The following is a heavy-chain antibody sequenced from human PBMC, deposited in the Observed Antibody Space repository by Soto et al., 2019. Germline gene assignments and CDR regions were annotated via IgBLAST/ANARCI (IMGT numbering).Heavy chain of an antibody. Sequence: SETLSLTCTVSSGSISSSSYYWGWIRQPPGKGLEWIGSIYYSGSTYYNPSLKSRVTISVDTSKNQFSLKLSSVTAADTAVYYCARHYYYGMDVWGQGTTVTVSS. CDR2: IYYSGST. J-gene: IGHJ6*02. CDR1: SGSISSSSYY. CDR3: ARHYYYGMDV. V-gene: IGHV4-39*01.